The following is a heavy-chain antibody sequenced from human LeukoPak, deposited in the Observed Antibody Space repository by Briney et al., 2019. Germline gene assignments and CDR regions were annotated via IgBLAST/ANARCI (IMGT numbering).Heavy chain of an antibody. CDR3: AKVQGYCSGGSCYLDAFDI. Sequence: GGSLRLSCAASGFTLDDYAMHWVRQAPGKGLEWVSLISWDGGSTYYADSVKGRFTISRDNSKNSLYLQMNSLRAEDTALYYCAKVQGYCSGGSCYLDAFDIWGQGTMVTVSS. CDR1: GFTLDDYA. CDR2: ISWDGGST. V-gene: IGHV3-43D*04. J-gene: IGHJ3*02. D-gene: IGHD2-15*01.